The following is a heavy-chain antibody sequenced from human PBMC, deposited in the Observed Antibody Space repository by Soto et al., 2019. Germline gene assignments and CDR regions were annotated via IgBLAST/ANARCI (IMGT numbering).Heavy chain of an antibody. CDR1: GGSITSGGLS. Sequence: QLHLQESGAGLVKPSQTLSLICAVSGGSITSGGLSWSWIRQTPGKGLEWIGVIYQSGVTSYNPSLKIRVTISVDTSEDHLSLKLGSVTAADTAVYYCAGMPYTSGIRCDPWGQGTLVTVSS. V-gene: IGHV4-30-2*01. D-gene: IGHD6-19*01. CDR3: AGMPYTSGIRCDP. CDR2: IYQSGVT. J-gene: IGHJ5*02.